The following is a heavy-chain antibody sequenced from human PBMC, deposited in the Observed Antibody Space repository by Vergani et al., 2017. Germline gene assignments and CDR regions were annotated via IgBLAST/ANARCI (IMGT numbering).Heavy chain of an antibody. CDR3: ARHTTYTDS. V-gene: IGHV5-51*01. CDR1: EYSFGHYW. Sequence: EVELVQSGPEMRKPGESLKISCKGSEYSFGHYWIGWVRQMPGKGLEWMGIIYPADSDTRYSPSFQGQVTISADKSISTDFLQWDSLKASDTALYYCARHTTYTDSWGQGTLVTVSS. CDR2: IYPADSDT. J-gene: IGHJ4*02. D-gene: IGHD1-1*01.